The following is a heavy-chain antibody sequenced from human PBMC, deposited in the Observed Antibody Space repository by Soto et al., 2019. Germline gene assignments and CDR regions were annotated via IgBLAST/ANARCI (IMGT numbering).Heavy chain of an antibody. D-gene: IGHD1-1*01. CDR1: GYSFTSYW. CDR3: ARLTGYVDYYYGMDV. Sequence: PGESLKISFKGSGYSFTSYWISWVRQMPGKGLEWMGRIDPSDSYTNYSPSFQGHVTISADKSIITAYLQWSSLKASDTAMYYCARLTGYVDYYYGMDVGGQGTTVTVSS. CDR2: IDPSDSYT. J-gene: IGHJ6*02. V-gene: IGHV5-10-1*01.